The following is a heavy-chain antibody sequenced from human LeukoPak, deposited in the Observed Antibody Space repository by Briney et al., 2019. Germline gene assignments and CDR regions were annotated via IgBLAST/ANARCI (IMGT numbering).Heavy chain of an antibody. CDR3: ARENYRDEAVDY. D-gene: IGHD4-17*01. V-gene: IGHV1-46*01. Sequence: ASVKVSCKASGYTFTSYYMHWVRQAPGQGLEWMGIINPSGGSTSYAQKFQGRVTMTRDMSTSTVYMELSSLRSEDTAVYYCARENYRDEAVDYWGQATLVTVSS. CDR2: INPSGGST. CDR1: GYTFTSYY. J-gene: IGHJ4*02.